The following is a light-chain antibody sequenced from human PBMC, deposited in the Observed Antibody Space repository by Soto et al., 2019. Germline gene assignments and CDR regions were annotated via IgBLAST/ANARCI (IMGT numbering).Light chain of an antibody. J-gene: IGKJ2*01. CDR1: QTIGRY. Sequence: DIQMTQSPSSLSSSVGDIFTITCRASQTIGRYLNWYQQQPWKAPKLLIYAGSNLQSGVPSRFSGTGSGTDFTLTISSLQPEDFATYYCQQSFITPHTFGQGTKVDTK. CDR3: QQSFITPHT. V-gene: IGKV1-39*01. CDR2: AGS.